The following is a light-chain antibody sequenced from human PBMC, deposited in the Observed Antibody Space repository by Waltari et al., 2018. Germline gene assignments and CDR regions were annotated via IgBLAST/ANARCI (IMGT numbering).Light chain of an antibody. CDR2: DVS. J-gene: IGKJ5*01. CDR1: QSVSTY. V-gene: IGKV3-11*01. CDR3: QQRSNWPPIT. Sequence: EIVLTQSPATLSLSPGERATLSCRASQSVSTYLAWYQQRPGQAPRLLIYDVSNRAAGIPARFSGSGSGTDFTLTISSLEPEDFAVYYCQQRSNWPPITFGQGTRLEIK.